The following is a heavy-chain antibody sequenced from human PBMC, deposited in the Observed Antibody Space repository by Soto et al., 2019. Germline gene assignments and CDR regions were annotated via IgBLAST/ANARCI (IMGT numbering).Heavy chain of an antibody. CDR1: GYSFTNYW. J-gene: IGHJ3*02. V-gene: IGHV5-51*01. CDR3: ARHLSVSRIAASLI. CDR2: IYPGDSDT. D-gene: IGHD6-13*01. Sequence: PGESLKISCKGSGYSFTNYWIAWVRQMPEKGLEWMGIIYPGDSDTRYSPSFQGQVTFSADKSISTAYLQLSSLKASDTAMYYCARHLSVSRIAASLIWGQGTMVTVSS.